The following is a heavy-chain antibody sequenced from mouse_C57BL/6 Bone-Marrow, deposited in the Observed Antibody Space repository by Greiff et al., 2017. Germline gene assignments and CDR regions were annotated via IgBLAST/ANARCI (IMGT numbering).Heavy chain of an antibody. CDR1: GYTFTSYW. Sequence: QVQLQQPGAELVKPGASVKLSCKASGYTFTSYWMHWVKQRPGQGLEWIGMIHPNSGSTNYNEKFKSKATLTVDKSSSTAYMQLSSLTSEDSAVYYCARSGYDGYYWFAYWGQGTLVTVSA. J-gene: IGHJ3*01. V-gene: IGHV1-64*01. D-gene: IGHD2-3*01. CDR3: ARSGYDGYYWFAY. CDR2: IHPNSGST.